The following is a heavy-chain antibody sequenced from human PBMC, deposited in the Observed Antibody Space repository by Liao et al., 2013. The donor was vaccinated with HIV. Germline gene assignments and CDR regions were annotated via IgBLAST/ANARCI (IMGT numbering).Heavy chain of an antibody. J-gene: IGHJ3*02. D-gene: IGHD3-3*01. CDR3: TRESITLFGVITNDAFDI. CDR1: GASITSGSYY. V-gene: IGHV4-61*02. Sequence: QVQLQESGPGLVKPSQTLSLTCTVSGASITSGSYYWTWIRQPAGKGLEWLGRIYTSGSTDYNPSLKSRVSISLDTSRNQFSLKLSSVTAADTAMYYCTRESITLFGVITNDAFDIWGQGTMVTVSS. CDR2: IYTSGST.